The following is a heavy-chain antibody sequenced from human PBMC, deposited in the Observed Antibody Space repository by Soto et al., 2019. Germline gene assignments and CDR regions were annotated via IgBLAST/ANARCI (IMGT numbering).Heavy chain of an antibody. V-gene: IGHV1-2*02. CDR2: INPNSGAT. J-gene: IGHJ6*02. CDR1: GYTFTDYY. D-gene: IGHD2-2*01. Sequence: DSVKICCKASGYTFTDYYIHWVRQAPGQGLEWMGWINPNSGATNYAQKFQGRVTMTRDTSISTAYMELSRLRSDDTAVYYCARAPVPPAISFYGMDVWRQLPTFPVSS. CDR3: ARAPVPPAISFYGMDV.